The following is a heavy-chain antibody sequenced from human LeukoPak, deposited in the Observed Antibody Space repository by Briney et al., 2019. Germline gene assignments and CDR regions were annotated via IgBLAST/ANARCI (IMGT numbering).Heavy chain of an antibody. Sequence: SETLSLTCTVSGGSMSSYYWNWIRQPPGKGLEWIGYIYYSGSTNYNPSLKSRVTISVDTSKNQFSLKLSSVTAADTAVYYCARSGTNYYDFWSGQNYYFDYWGQGTLVTVSS. CDR2: IYYSGST. V-gene: IGHV4-59*01. D-gene: IGHD3-3*01. CDR3: ARSGTNYYDFWSGQNYYFDY. J-gene: IGHJ4*02. CDR1: GGSMSSYY.